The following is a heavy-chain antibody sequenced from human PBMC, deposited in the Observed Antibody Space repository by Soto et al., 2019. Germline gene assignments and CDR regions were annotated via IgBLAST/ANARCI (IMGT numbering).Heavy chain of an antibody. D-gene: IGHD2-15*01. J-gene: IGHJ5*02. CDR3: ARGVGGGAPLSFDP. CDR1: GGSFNNYY. V-gene: IGHV4-4*07. Sequence: SETLSLTCTVSGGSFNNYYWTWIRQPAGKTLEWIGRIYPSEGTYYSPSLESRVTVSLDRSKSQFSLELKSVTAADTAVYYCARGVGGGAPLSFDPWGQGVLVTVSS. CDR2: IYPSEGT.